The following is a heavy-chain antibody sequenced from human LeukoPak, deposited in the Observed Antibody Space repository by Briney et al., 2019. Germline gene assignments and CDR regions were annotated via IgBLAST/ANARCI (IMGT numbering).Heavy chain of an antibody. D-gene: IGHD3-22*01. V-gene: IGHV4-39*07. CDR3: ASEHITMIVVNY. CDR2: IYYSGST. CDR1: GGSISSSSYY. J-gene: IGHJ4*02. Sequence: SETLSLTCTVSGGSISSSSYYWGWIRQPPGKGLEWIGSIYYSGSTYYNPSLKSRVTISVDTSKNQFSLKLSSVTAADTAVYYCASEHITMIVVNYWGQGTLVTVSS.